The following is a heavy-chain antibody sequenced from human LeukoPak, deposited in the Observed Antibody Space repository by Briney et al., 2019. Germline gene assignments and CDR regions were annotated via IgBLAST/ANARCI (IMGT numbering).Heavy chain of an antibody. CDR2: INTDGSST. J-gene: IGHJ4*02. Sequence: GGSLRLYCAGSGFTFSTYWMHWVRQAPGKGLVWVSYINTDGSSTRYADSVKGRFTISRDNAKNTLYLQMNSLRAEDTAVYYCAILCSGTSSPPDYWGQGTLVTVSS. CDR1: GFTFSTYW. D-gene: IGHD2-15*01. CDR3: AILCSGTSSPPDY. V-gene: IGHV3-74*01.